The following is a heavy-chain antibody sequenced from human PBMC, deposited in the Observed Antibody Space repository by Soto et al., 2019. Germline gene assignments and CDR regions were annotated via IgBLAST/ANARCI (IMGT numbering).Heavy chain of an antibody. V-gene: IGHV3-74*01. CDR2: INSDGSST. CDR1: GFTFSSYW. D-gene: IGHD2-15*01. J-gene: IGHJ3*02. Sequence: GGSLRLSCAASGFTFSSYWMHWVRQAPGKGLVWVSRINSDGSSTSYADSVKGRFTISRDNAKNTLYLQMNSLRAEDTAVYYCAIDIVVVPAAIGGYCSGGSCYSDGHDAFDIWGQGTMVTVSS. CDR3: AIDIVVVPAAIGGYCSGGSCYSDGHDAFDI.